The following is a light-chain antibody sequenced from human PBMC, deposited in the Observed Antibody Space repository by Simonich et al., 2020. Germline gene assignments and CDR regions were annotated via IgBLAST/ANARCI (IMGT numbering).Light chain of an antibody. V-gene: IGLV2-14*03. CDR3: SSYTSSSTLDWV. Sequence: QSALTQPASVSGSPGQSITISCTGTSSDDGSYNYVSWYQQHPGKAPKLMIYDGSNRPSGVSNRCSGSKSGNTASLTISGLQAEDEADYYCSSYTSSSTLDWVFGGGTKLTVL. CDR2: DGS. CDR1: SSDDGSYNY. J-gene: IGLJ3*02.